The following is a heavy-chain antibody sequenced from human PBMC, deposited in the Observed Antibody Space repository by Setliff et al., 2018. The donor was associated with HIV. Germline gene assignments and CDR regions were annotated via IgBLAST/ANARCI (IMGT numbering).Heavy chain of an antibody. V-gene: IGHV1-69*05. CDR2: IIPISGTV. D-gene: IGHD2-2*01. J-gene: IGHJ5*02. CDR3: ARDFGGYCSSMSCPGLFDP. Sequence: VASVKVSCKASGGTFSSYAISWVRQAPGQGLEWMGGIIPISGTVNYAQKFWGRVTITTHESTSTAYMELSSLRSEDTAVYYCARDFGGYCSSMSCPGLFDPWGQGTLVTSPQ. CDR1: GGTFSSYA.